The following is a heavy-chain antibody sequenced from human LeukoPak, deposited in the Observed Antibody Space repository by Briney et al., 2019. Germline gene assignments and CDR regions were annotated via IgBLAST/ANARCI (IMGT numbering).Heavy chain of an antibody. CDR1: GFTFSNYW. Sequence: PGGSLRVSCAASGFTFSNYWMSWVRQAPGKGPEFVANIKEDGSEKSYVDSVKGRFTISRDNAKNSVSLQMNSLRAEDTAVYCARDPGYSEFDVWGQGAMVIVSS. CDR2: IKEDGSEK. J-gene: IGHJ3*01. CDR3: ARDPGYSEFDV. V-gene: IGHV3-7*01. D-gene: IGHD4-11*01.